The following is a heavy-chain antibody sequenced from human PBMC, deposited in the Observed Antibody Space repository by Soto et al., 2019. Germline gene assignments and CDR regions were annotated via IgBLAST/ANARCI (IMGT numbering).Heavy chain of an antibody. CDR1: GFNFSTYY. J-gene: IGHJ4*02. CDR3: ARETDTSMVDY. Sequence: ASVKVSCKTSGFNFSTYYFNWVRQAAGQGPEWMGWLNPRNGQTGYVQKFRGRVTMTRDTSIATVYLELSRLTSEDTAIYFCARETDTSMVDYWVRGTLVTVSS. V-gene: IGHV1-8*01. D-gene: IGHD5-18*01. CDR2: LNPRNGQT.